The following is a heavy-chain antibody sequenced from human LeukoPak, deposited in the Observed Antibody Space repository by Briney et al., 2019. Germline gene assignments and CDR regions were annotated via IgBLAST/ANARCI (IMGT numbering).Heavy chain of an antibody. CDR1: GFTFSDYY. J-gene: IGHJ6*03. Sequence: GGSLRLSCASSGFTFSDYYMSWIRQAPGKGLEGVSYISSSGSTIYYADSVKGRFTISRDNAKNSLYLQMNSLRAEDTAVYYCARDIPYYYYMDVWGKGTAVTISS. V-gene: IGHV3-11*04. CDR2: ISSSGSTI. D-gene: IGHD2-21*01. CDR3: ARDIPYYYYMDV.